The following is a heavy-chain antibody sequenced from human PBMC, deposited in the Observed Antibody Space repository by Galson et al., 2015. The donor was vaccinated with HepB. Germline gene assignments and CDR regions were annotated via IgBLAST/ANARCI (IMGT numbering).Heavy chain of an antibody. CDR2: IYSGGDT. Sequence: SLRLSCAASGFTVSSTYMSWARQAPGKGLEWLPVIYSGGDTYYADSVKGRFTISRDNSKNTLYLQMNSLRAADTAVYYCARGTMAARPVGLNYWGQGTLVTVSS. CDR3: ARGTMAARPVGLNY. CDR1: GFTVSSTY. D-gene: IGHD6-6*01. J-gene: IGHJ4*02. V-gene: IGHV3-53*01.